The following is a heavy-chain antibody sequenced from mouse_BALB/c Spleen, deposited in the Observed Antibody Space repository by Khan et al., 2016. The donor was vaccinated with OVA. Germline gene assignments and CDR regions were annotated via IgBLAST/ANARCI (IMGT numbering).Heavy chain of an antibody. Sequence: QVQLQQSGAELVRPGVSVKISCKGSGYTFTDYAMHWVKQSHAKSLEWIGVISTYYGDDSYNQKFKGKATMTVDKSSSTAYMEIARLTSEDSAIYYCARPSTATAMDYWGQGTSGTVSS. D-gene: IGHD1-2*01. CDR1: GYTFTDYA. V-gene: IGHV1S137*01. CDR3: ARPSTATAMDY. J-gene: IGHJ4*01. CDR2: ISTYYGDD.